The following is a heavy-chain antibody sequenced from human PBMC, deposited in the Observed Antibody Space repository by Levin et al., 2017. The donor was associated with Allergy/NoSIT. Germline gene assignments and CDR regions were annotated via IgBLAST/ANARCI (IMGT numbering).Heavy chain of an antibody. D-gene: IGHD3-22*01. CDR1: GFTFSIYA. Sequence: ETLSLTCAASGFTFSIYAMSWVRQAPGKGLEWVSSISGSGSSPYYADSVKGRFTISRDNSKNTLYLQMNRLRAEDTAVFYCAKDTDSSGYYNAFDIWGQGTLVTVSA. V-gene: IGHV3-23*01. CDR3: AKDTDSSGYYNAFDI. J-gene: IGHJ3*02. CDR2: ISGSGSSP.